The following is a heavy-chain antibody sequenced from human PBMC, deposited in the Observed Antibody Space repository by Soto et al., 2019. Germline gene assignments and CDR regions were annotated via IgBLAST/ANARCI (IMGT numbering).Heavy chain of an antibody. CDR3: ARFERGYSGYDLPDGDY. CDR1: GYIFTNYD. D-gene: IGHD5-12*01. Sequence: QVQLVQSGAEVKKPGASVKVSCKASGYIFTNYDINWVRQAAGQGLEWMGWMNPDSGKTGFAQKFQGRVSMTRDTSLSSAFMELTSLTSQDTGVYYCARFERGYSGYDLPDGDYWGQGTLVTVSS. V-gene: IGHV1-8*01. CDR2: MNPDSGKT. J-gene: IGHJ4*02.